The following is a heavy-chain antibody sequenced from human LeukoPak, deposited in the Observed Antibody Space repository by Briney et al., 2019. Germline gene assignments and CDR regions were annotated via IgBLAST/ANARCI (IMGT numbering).Heavy chain of an antibody. Sequence: GGSLRLSCEGSGFTFSGYWMSWARQAPGKGLEWVAKINQDGSQTTYVDSVKGRFTISRDNAKNSLYLQMNSLRAEDTAVYYCARDYSYHYYDSSGPHPLGYWGQGTLVTVSS. CDR3: ARDYSYHYYDSSGPHPLGY. CDR1: GFTFSGYW. J-gene: IGHJ4*02. CDR2: INQDGSQT. V-gene: IGHV3-7*01. D-gene: IGHD3-22*01.